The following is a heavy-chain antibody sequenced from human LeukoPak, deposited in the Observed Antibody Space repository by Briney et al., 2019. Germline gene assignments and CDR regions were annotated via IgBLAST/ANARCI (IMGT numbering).Heavy chain of an antibody. Sequence: GGSLRLSCAASGFTFSSYWMSWVRQAPGKGLEWVANIKQDGSEKYYVDSVKGRFTISRDNAKNSLYLQMNSLRAEDTAVYYCAREIPSFGRHNWFDPWGQGTLVTVSS. J-gene: IGHJ5*02. CDR1: GFTFSSYW. D-gene: IGHD1-14*01. V-gene: IGHV3-7*01. CDR3: AREIPSFGRHNWFDP. CDR2: IKQDGSEK.